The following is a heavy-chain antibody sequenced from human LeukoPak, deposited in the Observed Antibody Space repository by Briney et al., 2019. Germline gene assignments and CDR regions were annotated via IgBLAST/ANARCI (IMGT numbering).Heavy chain of an antibody. V-gene: IGHV4-59*04. J-gene: IGHJ4*02. CDR3: ARPSRSGYYYDFEY. CDR1: GFTFSSYA. Sequence: GSLRLSCAASGFTFSSYAMHWIRQPPGKGLEWIGYIYYSGSTYYNPSLKSRVTISLDTSKNQFSLKLNSVTAADTAVYFCARPSRSGYYYDFEYWGQGTLVTVSS. D-gene: IGHD3-22*01. CDR2: IYYSGST.